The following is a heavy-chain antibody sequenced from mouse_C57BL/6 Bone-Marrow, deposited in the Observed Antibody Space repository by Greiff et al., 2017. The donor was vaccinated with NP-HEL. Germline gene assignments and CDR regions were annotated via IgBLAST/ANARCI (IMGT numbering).Heavy chain of an antibody. J-gene: IGHJ3*01. D-gene: IGHD2-3*01. Sequence: DVMLVESGGGLVKPGGSLKLSCAASGFTFSSYAMSWVRQTPEKRLEWVATISDGGSYTYYPDNVKGRFTISRDNAKNNLYLQMSHLKSEDTAMYYCARRGDGYYPAWFAYWGQGTLVTVSA. CDR2: ISDGGSYT. CDR1: GFTFSSYA. CDR3: ARRGDGYYPAWFAY. V-gene: IGHV5-4*03.